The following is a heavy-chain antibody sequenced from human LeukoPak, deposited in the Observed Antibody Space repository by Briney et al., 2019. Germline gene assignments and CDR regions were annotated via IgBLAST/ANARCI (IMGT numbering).Heavy chain of an antibody. CDR3: ARDQGKVPANWFDP. CDR1: GGSINNNDYY. CDR2: VYYSGGA. D-gene: IGHD2-2*01. J-gene: IGHJ5*02. V-gene: IGHV4-39*07. Sequence: SETLSLTCNVSGGSINNNDYYWGWIRQAPGKGLEWIGSVYYSGGAFYNPSLKSRVTISVDTSKNQFSLKLSSVTAADTAVYYCARDQGKVPANWFDPWGQGTLVTVSS.